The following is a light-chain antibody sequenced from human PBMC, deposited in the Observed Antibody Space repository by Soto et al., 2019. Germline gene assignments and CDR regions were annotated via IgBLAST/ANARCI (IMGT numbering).Light chain of an antibody. Sequence: QPVLTQPPSASASLGASVKLTCTLSSGHNSYAIAWHQQPPEKGPRYLMKLNSDGSHSKGDGIPDRFSGSSSGAERYLTISSLQSEDEADYYCQTWRNDMRVFGGGTKLTVL. V-gene: IGLV4-69*01. CDR3: QTWRNDMRV. CDR2: LNSDGSH. CDR1: SGHNSYA. J-gene: IGLJ3*02.